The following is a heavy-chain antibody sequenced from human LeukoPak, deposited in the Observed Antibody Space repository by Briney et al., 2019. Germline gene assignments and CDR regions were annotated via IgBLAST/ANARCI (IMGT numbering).Heavy chain of an antibody. D-gene: IGHD3-16*02. CDR3: ARGSFLITFGGLIV. CDR1: GFTFSDYY. CDR2: IGSSNTI. J-gene: IGHJ4*02. Sequence: GGSLRLSCAASGFTFSDYYMSWVRQAPGKGLEWLSYIGSSNTIYSADSVKGRFTISRDNAKNSLYLQMNSLRAEDTAVYYCARGSFLITFGGLIVWGQGTLVTVSS. V-gene: IGHV3-69-1*01.